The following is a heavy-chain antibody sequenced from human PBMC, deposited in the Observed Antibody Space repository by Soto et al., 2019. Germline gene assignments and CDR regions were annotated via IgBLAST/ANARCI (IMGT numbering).Heavy chain of an antibody. V-gene: IGHV4-59*08. D-gene: IGHD3-9*01. CDR1: GGSISSYY. Sequence: SETLFLTCTVSGGSISSYYWSWIRQPPGKGLEWIGYIYYSGSTNYNPSLKSRVTISVDTSKNQFSLKLSSVTAADTAVYYCARHYRYYDILTGYYPAPYYFDYWGQGTLVTVSS. CDR3: ARHYRYYDILTGYYPAPYYFDY. CDR2: IYYSGST. J-gene: IGHJ4*02.